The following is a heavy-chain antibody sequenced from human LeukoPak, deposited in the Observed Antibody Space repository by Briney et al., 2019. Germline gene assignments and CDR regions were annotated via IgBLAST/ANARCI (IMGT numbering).Heavy chain of an antibody. CDR1: GFTFSSYS. Sequence: GGSLRLSCAASGFTFSSYSMHWVRQAPGKGLEWVAVIWYDGSNKDYADSVKGRFTISRDNSKNTLYLQMNSLRGEDTAVYYCARDGAVAGLGKFDYWGQGTLVTVSS. CDR3: ARDGAVAGLGKFDY. V-gene: IGHV3-33*08. CDR2: IWYDGSNK. J-gene: IGHJ4*02. D-gene: IGHD6-19*01.